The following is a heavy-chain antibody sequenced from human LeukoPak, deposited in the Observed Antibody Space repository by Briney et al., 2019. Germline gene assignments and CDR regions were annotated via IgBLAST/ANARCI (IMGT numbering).Heavy chain of an antibody. J-gene: IGHJ3*02. Sequence: SETPSLTCTVSGGSISSGDYYWSWIRQPPGKGLEWIGYIYYSGSTYYNPSLKSRVTISVDTSKNQFSLKLSSVTAADTAVYYCARDGAVQYLGAFDIWGQGTMVTVSS. CDR2: IYYSGST. D-gene: IGHD4-11*01. V-gene: IGHV4-30-4*08. CDR1: GGSISSGDYY. CDR3: ARDGAVQYLGAFDI.